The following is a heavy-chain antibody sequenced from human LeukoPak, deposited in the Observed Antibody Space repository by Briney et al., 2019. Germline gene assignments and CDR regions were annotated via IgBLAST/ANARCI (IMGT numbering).Heavy chain of an antibody. D-gene: IGHD2-2*01. Sequence: ASVKVSCKASGYTFTNYGFTWVRQAPGQGLEWVGWVSAYNAHTNYAQKVQGRVTVTTDTSTSTAYMELRSLRSDDTAVYYCARTLGYCGSTSCYEVFDYWGQRTLVTLSS. CDR3: ARTLGYCGSTSCYEVFDY. CDR2: VSAYNAHT. CDR1: GYTFTNYG. V-gene: IGHV1-18*04. J-gene: IGHJ4*02.